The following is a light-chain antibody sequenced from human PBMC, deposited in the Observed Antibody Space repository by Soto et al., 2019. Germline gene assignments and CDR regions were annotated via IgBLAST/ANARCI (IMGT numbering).Light chain of an antibody. CDR1: QSVDSNY. CDR2: GAS. Sequence: EIVLTQSPGTLSLSPGEGATLSCRASQSVDSNYLAWYQKKPGQAPRLLIYGASSRATGIPDRFSGSGSGTDFTLTISRLAPEDAAVYYCQQYGSSRNTFGGGTKVEIK. J-gene: IGKJ4*01. CDR3: QQYGSSRNT. V-gene: IGKV3-20*01.